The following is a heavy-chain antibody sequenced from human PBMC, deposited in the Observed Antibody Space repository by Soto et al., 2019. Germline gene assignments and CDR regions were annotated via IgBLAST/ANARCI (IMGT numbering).Heavy chain of an antibody. CDR1: AYTFSSYG. J-gene: IGHJ6*02. D-gene: IGHD5-18*01. Sequence: QVQLVQSGPEVKKPGASVKVSCKASAYTFSSYGISWVRQAPGQGLEWMGWVSGYNGQTNYAQKFRGRVTITTDTSTGTGYMEVRSLRSDDTAIYYCARDGRKQLWVEGLNAMDVWGQGTTVTVSS. CDR2: VSGYNGQT. V-gene: IGHV1-18*04. CDR3: ARDGRKQLWVEGLNAMDV.